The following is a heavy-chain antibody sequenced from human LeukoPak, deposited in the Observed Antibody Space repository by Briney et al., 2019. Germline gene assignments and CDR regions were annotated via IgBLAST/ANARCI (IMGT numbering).Heavy chain of an antibody. D-gene: IGHD3-3*01. CDR1: GGSISSGGYY. CDR3: ARARFLEWLLYFDY. CDR2: IYHSGST. V-gene: IGHV4-30-2*01. J-gene: IGHJ4*02. Sequence: SQTLSLTCTVSGGSISSGGYYWSWIRQPPGKGLEWIGYIYHSGSTYYNPSLKSRVTISVDRSKNQFSLKLSSVTAADTAVYYCARARFLEWLLYFDYWGQGTLVTVSS.